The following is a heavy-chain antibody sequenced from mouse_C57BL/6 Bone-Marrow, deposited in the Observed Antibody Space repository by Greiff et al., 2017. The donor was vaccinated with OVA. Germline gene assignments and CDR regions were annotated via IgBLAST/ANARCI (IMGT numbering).Heavy chain of an antibody. CDR3: ARDYSNYVGYFDY. J-gene: IGHJ2*01. V-gene: IGHV5-4*01. CDR1: GFTFSSYA. D-gene: IGHD2-5*01. CDR2: ISDGGSYT. Sequence: DVQLVESGGGLVKPGGSLKLSCAASGFTFSSYAMSWVRQTPEKRLEWVATISDGGSYTYYPDNVKGRFTISRDNAKNNLYLQMSHLKSEDTAMYYCARDYSNYVGYFDYWGKGTTLTVSS.